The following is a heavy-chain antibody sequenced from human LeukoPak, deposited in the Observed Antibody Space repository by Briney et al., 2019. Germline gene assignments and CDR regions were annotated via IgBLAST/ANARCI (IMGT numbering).Heavy chain of an antibody. CDR3: VRQGPAVHNWFDP. J-gene: IGHJ5*02. Sequence: SETLSLTCTVSGGSISSYYWSWIRQPPGKGLEWIGYIYTSGSTNYNPSLKSRVTISVDTSKNQFSLKLNSVTAADTAVYYCVRQGPAVHNWFDPWGQGTLVTVSS. D-gene: IGHD2-2*01. V-gene: IGHV4-4*09. CDR1: GGSISSYY. CDR2: IYTSGST.